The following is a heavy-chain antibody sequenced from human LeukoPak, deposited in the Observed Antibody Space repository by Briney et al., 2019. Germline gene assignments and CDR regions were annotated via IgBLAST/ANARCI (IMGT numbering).Heavy chain of an antibody. J-gene: IGHJ6*02. CDR2: ISGSGGST. D-gene: IGHD6-19*01. Sequence: GGSLRLSCAVTGFTFSSYAMSWVRQAPGKGLEWVSAISGSGGSTYYADSVKGRFTISGDNSKNTLYLQMNSLRAEDTAVYYCAKDGWSPYYYGMDVWGQGTTVTVSS. V-gene: IGHV3-23*01. CDR3: AKDGWSPYYYGMDV. CDR1: GFTFSSYA.